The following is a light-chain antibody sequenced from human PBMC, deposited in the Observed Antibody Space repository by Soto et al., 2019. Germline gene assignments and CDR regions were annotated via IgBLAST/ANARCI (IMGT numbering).Light chain of an antibody. Sequence: VMTQAPATLSVSPGERATLSCRASQTINNNVAWYQLRDGQVPRLVIYGASTRATDIPARSSGSGFGTEFTLTISSLQPGDFATYYCQQYSSRSTFGQGTKVDIK. CDR2: GAS. CDR1: QTINNN. V-gene: IGKV3-15*01. J-gene: IGKJ1*01. CDR3: QQYSSRST.